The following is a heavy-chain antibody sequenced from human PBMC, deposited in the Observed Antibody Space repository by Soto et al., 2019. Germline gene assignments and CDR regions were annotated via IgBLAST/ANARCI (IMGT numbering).Heavy chain of an antibody. CDR1: GGPISSYY. V-gene: IGHV4-59*01. CDR2: IYYSGST. D-gene: IGHD3-3*01. CDR3: ARATYDFWSGYYYYYGMDV. J-gene: IGHJ6*02. Sequence: PSETLSLTCTVSGGPISSYYWSWIRQPPGKGLEWIGYIYYSGSTNYNPSLKSRVTISVDTSKNQFSLKLSSVTAADTAVYYCARATYDFWSGYYYYYGMDVWGQGTTVTVSS.